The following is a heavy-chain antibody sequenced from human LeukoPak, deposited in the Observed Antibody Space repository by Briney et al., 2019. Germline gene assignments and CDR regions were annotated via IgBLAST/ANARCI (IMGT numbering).Heavy chain of an antibody. J-gene: IGHJ4*02. CDR3: ARDRPQYSSGWSCDY. V-gene: IGHV3-53*01. D-gene: IGHD6-19*01. CDR2: IYSGGST. CDR1: GFTVSSNY. Sequence: GGSLRLSCAASGFTVSSNYMSWVRQAPGKGLEWGSVIYSGGSTYYSDSVKRRFTISRDNSKNTLYLQINSLRAKATAVYYCARDRPQYSSGWSCDYWGQGTLVTVSS.